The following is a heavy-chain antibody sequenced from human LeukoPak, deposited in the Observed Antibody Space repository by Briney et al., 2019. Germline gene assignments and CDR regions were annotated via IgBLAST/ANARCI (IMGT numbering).Heavy chain of an antibody. CDR1: GYSFTSYW. V-gene: IGHV5-51*01. CDR3: ARHGTTVTRYYYYYGMDV. CDR2: IYPGDSDT. J-gene: IGHJ6*02. D-gene: IGHD4-17*01. Sequence: GESLKISCKGSGYSFTSYWIGWVRQMPGKGLEWMGIIYPGDSDTRYSPSFQGQVTISADKSISTAYLQWCSLKASDTAMYYCARHGTTVTRYYYYYGMDVWGQGTTVTVSS.